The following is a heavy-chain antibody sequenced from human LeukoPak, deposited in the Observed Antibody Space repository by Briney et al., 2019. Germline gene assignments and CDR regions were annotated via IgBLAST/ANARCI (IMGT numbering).Heavy chain of an antibody. CDR1: GGSISSTNW. J-gene: IGHJ4*02. CDR2: ISLSGDT. CDR3: SRESGAFSPFGY. V-gene: IGHV4-4*02. Sequence: SETLSLTCAVSGGSISSTNWWSWVRQPPGQGLEWIGEISLSGDTNYNPSLKSRVTISLDRSKNHLSLTLTSVTAADTAVYYCSRESGAFSPFGYWGQGTLVTVSS. D-gene: IGHD1-26*01.